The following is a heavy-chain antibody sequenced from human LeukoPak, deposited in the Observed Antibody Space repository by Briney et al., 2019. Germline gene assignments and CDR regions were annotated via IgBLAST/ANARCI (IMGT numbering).Heavy chain of an antibody. V-gene: IGHV3-23*01. Sequence: PGGSLRLSCAASGFTFSSYAMSWVRQAPGKGLEWVSAISGSGGSTYYADSVKGRFTISRDNSKNTLYLQMNSLRAEDTAVHYCAKDRATQYDSLSYFQHWGQGTLVTVSS. J-gene: IGHJ1*01. CDR1: GFTFSSYA. CDR3: AKDRATQYDSLSYFQH. CDR2: ISGSGGST. D-gene: IGHD3-22*01.